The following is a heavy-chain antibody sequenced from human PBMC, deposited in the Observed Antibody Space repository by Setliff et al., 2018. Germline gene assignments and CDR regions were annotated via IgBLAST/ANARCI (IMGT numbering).Heavy chain of an antibody. J-gene: IGHJ4*02. CDR2: IYYSGST. CDR3: ARYNYYDSSGYFLTFDY. D-gene: IGHD3-22*01. CDR1: GGSISSSSYY. Sequence: SETLSLTCTVSGGSISSSSYYWGWIRQPPGKGLEWIGSIYYSGSTYYNPSLKSRVTISVDTSKNQFSLKLSSVTAADTAVYYCARYNYYDSSGYFLTFDYWGQGTLVTVSA. V-gene: IGHV4-39*01.